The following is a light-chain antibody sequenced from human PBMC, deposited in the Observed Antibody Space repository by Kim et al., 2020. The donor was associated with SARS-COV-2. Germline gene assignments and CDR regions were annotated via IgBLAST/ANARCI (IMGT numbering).Light chain of an antibody. Sequence: DIQTTQSPSSLSASVGDRVTITCRASQGIRNDLGWYQQKPGKAPRRLIYAISTLQNGVPSRFSGGGSGTEFTLTISSLQPEDVATYYCLHYSGFPFAFGPGTKVDIK. J-gene: IGKJ3*01. CDR1: QGIRND. V-gene: IGKV1-17*01. CDR2: AIS. CDR3: LHYSGFPFA.